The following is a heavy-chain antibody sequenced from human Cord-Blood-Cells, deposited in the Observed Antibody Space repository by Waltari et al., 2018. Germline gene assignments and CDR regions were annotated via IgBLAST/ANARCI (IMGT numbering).Heavy chain of an antibody. CDR2: INPRGGST. CDR3: ARDDYGGNYYFDY. Sequence: QVQLVQSGAEVKKPGASVKVSCKASGYTFTSYYMLWVRQAPGQGLEWMGIINPRGGSTSYAQKFQGRVTMTRDTSTSTVYMELSSLRSEDTAVYYCARDDYGGNYYFDYWGQGTLVTVSS. D-gene: IGHD4-17*01. V-gene: IGHV1-46*03. J-gene: IGHJ4*02. CDR1: GYTFTSYY.